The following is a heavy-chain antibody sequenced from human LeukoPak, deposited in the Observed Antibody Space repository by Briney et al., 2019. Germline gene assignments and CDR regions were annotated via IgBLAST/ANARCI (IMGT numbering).Heavy chain of an antibody. CDR1: GFTFSSYG. Sequence: GRSLRLSCAASGFTFSSYGMHWVRQAPGKGLEWVAVISYDGSNKYYADSVKGRFTISRDNSKNTLYLQMNSLRAEDTAVYYCAKVVGHYGSGSYYPFDYWGQGTLVTVSS. V-gene: IGHV3-30*18. CDR3: AKVVGHYGSGSYYPFDY. D-gene: IGHD3-10*01. J-gene: IGHJ4*02. CDR2: ISYDGSNK.